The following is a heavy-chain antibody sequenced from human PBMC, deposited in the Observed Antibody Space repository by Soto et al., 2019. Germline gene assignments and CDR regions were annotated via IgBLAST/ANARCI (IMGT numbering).Heavy chain of an antibody. CDR1: GSDFSTYS. D-gene: IGHD3-3*01. J-gene: IGHJ6*02. Sequence: PGGSLRLSCRASGSDFSTYSMNWVRQAPGQGLEWIAYVSLDSDSIQYADSVKGRFTISRDDAENSLYLQMDSLRDEDTATYYCARLYYDYVWGQGTPVTVSS. CDR3: ARLYYDYV. CDR2: VSLDSDSI. V-gene: IGHV3-48*02.